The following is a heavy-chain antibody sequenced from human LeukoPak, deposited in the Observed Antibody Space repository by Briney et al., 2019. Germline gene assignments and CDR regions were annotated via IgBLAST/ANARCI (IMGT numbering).Heavy chain of an antibody. V-gene: IGHV6-1*01. CDR1: GERVSSNSAA. CDR3: ARGKSSGYYYVSFYFDY. CDR2: TYYRSKWYN. J-gene: IGHJ4*02. D-gene: IGHD3-22*01. Sequence: SRTLSLTCALPGERVSSNSAAWNWIRQSPSRGLEWLGRTYYRSKWYNDYAVSVKSRITINPDTSKNQFSLQLNSVTPEDTAVYYCARGKSSGYYYVSFYFDYWGQGTLVTVSS.